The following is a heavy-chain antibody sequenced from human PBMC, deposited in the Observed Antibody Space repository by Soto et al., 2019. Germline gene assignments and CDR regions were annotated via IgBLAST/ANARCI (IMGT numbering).Heavy chain of an antibody. V-gene: IGHV3-23*01. Sequence: EVQVLDSGGGLLQPGGSQRLSCEASGFTFSNYAMSWVRQAPGKGLEWVSTISATGSTLYADSVKGRFTISRDNSKNTVYLQMNFLRAEDTAVYYCAKVSNKWAVAQRGYFDYWGQGTLVTVSS. D-gene: IGHD6-19*01. J-gene: IGHJ4*02. CDR2: ISATGST. CDR1: GFTFSNYA. CDR3: AKVSNKWAVAQRGYFDY.